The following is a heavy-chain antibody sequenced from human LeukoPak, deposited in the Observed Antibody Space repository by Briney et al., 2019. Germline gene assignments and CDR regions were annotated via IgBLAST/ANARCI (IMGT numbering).Heavy chain of an antibody. D-gene: IGHD3-22*01. Sequence: PSETLSLTCTVSGGSISSYYWSWIRQPAGKGLEWIGRIYTGGSTNYNPSLKSRVTMSVDTSKNQFSLKLSSVTAADTAVYYCARDPIDGDSSGYYGPYDAFDIWGQGTMVTVSS. CDR1: GGSISSYY. CDR2: IYTGGST. J-gene: IGHJ3*02. V-gene: IGHV4-4*07. CDR3: ARDPIDGDSSGYYGPYDAFDI.